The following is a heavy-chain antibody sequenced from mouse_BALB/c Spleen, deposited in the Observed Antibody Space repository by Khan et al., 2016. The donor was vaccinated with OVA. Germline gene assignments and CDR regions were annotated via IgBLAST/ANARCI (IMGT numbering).Heavy chain of an antibody. CDR3: ARSSDDGYAYFDY. CDR2: ISYSGST. D-gene: IGHD2-2*01. CDR1: GYSITSDYA. Sequence: EVPLQESGPGLVKPSQSLSLTCTVTGYSITSDYAWNWIRQFPGNKLEWMGYISYSGSTNYHPSLKSRISITRDTSKNQFFLQLNSVTTEDTATYYWARSSDDGYAYFDYVGQCTTLTVSS. J-gene: IGHJ2*01. V-gene: IGHV3-2*02.